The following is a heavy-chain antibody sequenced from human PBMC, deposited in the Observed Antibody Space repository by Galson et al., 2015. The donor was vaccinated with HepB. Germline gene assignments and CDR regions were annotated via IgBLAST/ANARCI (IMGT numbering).Heavy chain of an antibody. CDR2: ISYDGSNK. V-gene: IGHV3-30*18. CDR1: GFTFSSYG. CDR3: AKDRVGATKGYFDY. D-gene: IGHD1-26*01. J-gene: IGHJ4*02. Sequence: SLRLSCAASGFTFSSYGMHWVRQAPGKGLEWVAVISYDGSNKYYADSVKGRFTISRDNSKNTLYLQMNSLRAEDTAVYYCAKDRVGATKGYFDYWGQGTLVTVSS.